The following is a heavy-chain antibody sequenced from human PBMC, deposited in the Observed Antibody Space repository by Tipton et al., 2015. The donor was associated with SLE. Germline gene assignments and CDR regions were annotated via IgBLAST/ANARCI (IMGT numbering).Heavy chain of an antibody. CDR2: INPDGSEK. V-gene: IGHV3-7*03. D-gene: IGHD4-23*01. CDR3: ARIYGGNSEGWFDP. J-gene: IGHJ5*02. Sequence: SLRLSCVASGFSFSYYWMAWVRQAPGKGLEWVANINPDGSEKFYVDSVKGRFNFSRDNSKNTLYLQMNSLRAEDTAVYYCARIYGGNSEGWFDPWGQGILVTVSS. CDR1: GFSFSYYW.